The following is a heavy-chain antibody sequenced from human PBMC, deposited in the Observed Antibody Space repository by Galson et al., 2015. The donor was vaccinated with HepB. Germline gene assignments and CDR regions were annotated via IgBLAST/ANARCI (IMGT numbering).Heavy chain of an antibody. Sequence: SLRLSCAASGFTFSNYGMHWVRQAPGKGLEWVAVISYDGTNKYYADSVKGRFTISRDNSKNTLYLQMNSLRAEDTAVYYCASRGVPAASRGVPGALYYFDYWGQGTLVTVSS. D-gene: IGHD2-2*01. V-gene: IGHV3-30*03. CDR3: ASRGVPAASRGVPGALYYFDY. CDR1: GFTFSNYG. CDR2: ISYDGTNK. J-gene: IGHJ4*02.